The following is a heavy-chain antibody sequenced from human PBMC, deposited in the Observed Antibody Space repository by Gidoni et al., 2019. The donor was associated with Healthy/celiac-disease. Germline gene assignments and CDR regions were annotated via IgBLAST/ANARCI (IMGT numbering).Heavy chain of an antibody. J-gene: IGHJ4*02. D-gene: IGHD6-19*01. V-gene: IGHV3-33*01. CDR2: IGYDGSNK. CDR3: ARPRDSSGWYSLGY. Sequence: QVQLVESGGGVVQLGRSLRLSWSASGFTFSSYGMHWVRQAPGKGLEWGAVIGYDGSNKYYADSVKGRFTISRDNSKNTLYLQMNSLRAEDTAVYYCARPRDSSGWYSLGYWGQGTLVTVSS. CDR1: GFTFSSYG.